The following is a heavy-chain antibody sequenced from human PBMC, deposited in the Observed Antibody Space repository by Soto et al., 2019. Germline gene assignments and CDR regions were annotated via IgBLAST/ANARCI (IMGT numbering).Heavy chain of an antibody. Sequence: QVQLQQWGAGLLKPSETLSLTCAVYGGSFSGYYWSWIRQPPGRGLEGMGEINHSGSTNYNPSLKSRVTISVDTSKNQFSLKLSSVTAADTAVYYCAREGYCSGGSCYSRTLDYWGQGTLVTVSS. V-gene: IGHV4-34*01. CDR3: AREGYCSGGSCYSRTLDY. D-gene: IGHD2-15*01. CDR2: INHSGST. J-gene: IGHJ4*02. CDR1: GGSFSGYY.